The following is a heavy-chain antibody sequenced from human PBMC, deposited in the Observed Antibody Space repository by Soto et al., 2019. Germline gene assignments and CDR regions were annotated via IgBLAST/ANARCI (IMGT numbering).Heavy chain of an antibody. J-gene: IGHJ4*02. V-gene: IGHV4-4*02. CDR1: GGSISSSNW. Sequence: SETLSLTCAVSGGSISSSNWWSWVRQPPGKGLEWIGEIYHSGSTNYNPSLKSRVTISRDNAKNSLFLQMSSLRAEDTAVYFCATSVVMPGTHYFDSWGQGALVTVSS. D-gene: IGHD6-13*01. CDR3: ATSVVMPGTHYFDS. CDR2: IYHSGST.